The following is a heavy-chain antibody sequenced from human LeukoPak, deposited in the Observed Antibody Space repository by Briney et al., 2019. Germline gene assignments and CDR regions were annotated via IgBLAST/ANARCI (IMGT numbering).Heavy chain of an antibody. V-gene: IGHV3-21*01. CDR2: ISSSSSYI. J-gene: IGHJ6*03. Sequence: PGGSLRLSCAASGFTFSSYSMNWVRQAPGKGLEWVSSISSSSSYIYYADSVKGRFTISRDNAKNSLYLQMNSLRAEDTAVYYCARKTAAGTVMIGYDYYYMDIWGKGTTVTISS. D-gene: IGHD6-13*01. CDR1: GFTFSSYS. CDR3: ARKTAAGTVMIGYDYYYMDI.